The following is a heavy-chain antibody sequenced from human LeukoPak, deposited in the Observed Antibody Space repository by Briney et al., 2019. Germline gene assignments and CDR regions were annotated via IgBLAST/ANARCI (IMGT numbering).Heavy chain of an antibody. V-gene: IGHV1-46*01. Sequence: ASVKVSCKASGYTFTSYYMHWVRQAPGQGLEWMGIINPSGGSTSYAQKFQGRVTMTRDTSTSTVYMELSSLRSEDTAVYYCARDRPLRVGATSAIYYFDYWGQGTLVTVSS. J-gene: IGHJ4*02. CDR3: ARDRPLRVGATSAIYYFDY. CDR1: GYTFTSYY. CDR2: INPSGGST. D-gene: IGHD1-26*01.